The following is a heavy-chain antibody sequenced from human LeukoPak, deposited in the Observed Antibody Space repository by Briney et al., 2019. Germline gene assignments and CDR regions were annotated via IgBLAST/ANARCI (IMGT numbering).Heavy chain of an antibody. J-gene: IGHJ4*02. CDR2: ISSSISTV. V-gene: IGHV3-48*02. D-gene: IGHD2-15*01. CDR1: GFTFSTYS. Sequence: GGSLRLSCAASGFTFSTYSMNWVRQAPGKGLEWVSYISSSISTVYYADSVRGRFTISRDNAKNSLYLQMNSLRDEDTAVYYCARGCSPGTGSPFDYWGQGTLDSVSS. CDR3: ARGCSPGTGSPFDY.